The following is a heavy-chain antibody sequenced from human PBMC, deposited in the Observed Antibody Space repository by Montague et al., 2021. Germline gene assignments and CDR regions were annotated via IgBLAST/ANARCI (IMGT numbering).Heavy chain of an antibody. J-gene: IGHJ4*02. CDR3: AKGPYDDGSYLLHFES. Sequence: SLRLSCAASGFSFNYYAMAWVRQAPGKGLEWVSAISGGGGNTYHADSVKGRFTISRDSSESTVFLQMNSLRVEDSAVYYCAKGPYDDGSYLLHFESWGQGTLVTVSS. CDR2: ISGGGGNT. D-gene: IGHD1-26*01. CDR1: GFSFNYYA. V-gene: IGHV3-23*01.